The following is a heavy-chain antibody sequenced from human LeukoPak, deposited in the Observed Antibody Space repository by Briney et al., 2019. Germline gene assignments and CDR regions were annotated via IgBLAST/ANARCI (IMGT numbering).Heavy chain of an antibody. CDR2: IYFSGSS. D-gene: IGHD4-23*01. Sequence: SETLSLTCTVSGDSINGYYWSWVRQPPGRGLEWIGYIYFSGSSRYNPSLESRLTLSVATSKNQFSLNLNSVTAADTAVYYCVREADYGGNTDAVDIWGQGTMVTVSS. CDR3: VREADYGGNTDAVDI. CDR1: GDSINGYY. J-gene: IGHJ3*02. V-gene: IGHV4-59*12.